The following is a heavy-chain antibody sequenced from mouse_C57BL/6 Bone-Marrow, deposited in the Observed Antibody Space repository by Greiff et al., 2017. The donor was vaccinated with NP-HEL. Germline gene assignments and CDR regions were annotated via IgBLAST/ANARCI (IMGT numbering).Heavy chain of an antibody. Sequence: QVQLQQPGAELVKPGASVKLSCKASGYTFTSYWMHWVKQRPGQGLEWIGMIHPNSGSTNYNEKFKSKATLTVDKSSSTAYMQLSSLTSEDSAVYYCAREDSYYDYDEGYWYFDVWGTGTTVTVSS. J-gene: IGHJ1*03. CDR3: AREDSYYDYDEGYWYFDV. V-gene: IGHV1-64*01. D-gene: IGHD2-4*01. CDR1: GYTFTSYW. CDR2: IHPNSGST.